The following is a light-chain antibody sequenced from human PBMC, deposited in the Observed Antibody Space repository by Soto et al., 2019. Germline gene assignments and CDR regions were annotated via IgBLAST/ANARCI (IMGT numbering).Light chain of an antibody. CDR3: QQYNSYWT. Sequence: DIQKTQSPSTLSASVGDRVIITCRASQTISSWLAWYQQKPGKAPKLLIYDASSLKSGFPSRFSGSGSGTEFTLTINNLQPDDFATYYCQQYNSYWTFGQGTKVEIK. V-gene: IGKV1-5*01. CDR2: DAS. CDR1: QTISSW. J-gene: IGKJ1*01.